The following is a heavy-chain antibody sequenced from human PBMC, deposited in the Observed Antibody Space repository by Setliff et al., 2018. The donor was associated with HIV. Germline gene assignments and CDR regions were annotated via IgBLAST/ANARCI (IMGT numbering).Heavy chain of an antibody. V-gene: IGHV4-59*08. CDR2: GTSSGHS. J-gene: IGHJ6*03. D-gene: IGHD1-26*01. CDR1: GDSISNHA. CDR3: ARIVRWELVATSTFFYYYMDV. Sequence: SETLSLTCTVSGDSISNHAWNWLRQPPGERLEWIGYGTSSGHSYCNPSLNSRVTISVDASKNQFSLKLSSVTAADTAVYYCARIVRWELVATSTFFYYYMDVWGKGTTVTVSS.